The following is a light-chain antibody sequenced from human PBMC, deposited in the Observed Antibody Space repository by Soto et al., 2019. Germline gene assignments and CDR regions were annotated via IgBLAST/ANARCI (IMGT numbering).Light chain of an antibody. V-gene: IGKV3-20*01. CDR3: QQYDVPPWT. Sequence: EIVLTQSPGTLSLSPGERATLSCRASQTVSSNYLAWYQQKPGQAPRLLIYGSSSRATGIPDRFSGSGSGTDFTLTISRLGPEDIAVYYCQQYDVPPWTFGQGTKVEIK. CDR1: QTVSSNY. CDR2: GSS. J-gene: IGKJ1*01.